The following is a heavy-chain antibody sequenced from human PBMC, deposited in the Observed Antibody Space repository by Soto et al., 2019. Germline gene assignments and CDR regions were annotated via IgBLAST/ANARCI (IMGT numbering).Heavy chain of an antibody. J-gene: IGHJ5*02. CDR2: IYYSGST. V-gene: IGHV4-31*03. CDR1: GGSISSGGYY. D-gene: IGHD6-6*01. CDR3: AREAAPPSSLWFDP. Sequence: PSGTLSLTCTVSGGSISSGGYYWSWIRQHPGKGLEWIGYIYYSGSTYYNPSLKSRVTISVDTSKNQFSLKLSSVTAADTAVYYCAREAAPPSSLWFDPWGQGTLVTVSS.